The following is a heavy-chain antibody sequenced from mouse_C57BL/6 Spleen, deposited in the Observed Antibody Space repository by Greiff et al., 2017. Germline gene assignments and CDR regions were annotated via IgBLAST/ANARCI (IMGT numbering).Heavy chain of an antibody. Sequence: QVHVKQSGPELVKPGASVKISCKASGYGFSSSWMNWVKQRPGKGLEWIGWIYPGGGDTNYNGKFKGKATLTANKSSSTAYMQLSSQTSEDSAVDFCVRYYDYDAYAMDYWGQGTTVTVSS. V-gene: IGHV1-82*01. CDR3: VRYYDYDAYAMDY. J-gene: IGHJ4*01. D-gene: IGHD2-4*01. CDR1: GYGFSSSW. CDR2: IYPGGGDT.